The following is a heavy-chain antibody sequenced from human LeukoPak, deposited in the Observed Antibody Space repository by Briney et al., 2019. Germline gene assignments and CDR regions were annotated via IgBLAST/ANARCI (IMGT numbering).Heavy chain of an antibody. V-gene: IGHV4-31*03. CDR1: GGSLSSGGCY. Sequence: SETLSLTCTVSGGSLSSGGCYWSWIRQHPGKGLEWIGYIYYSGSTYYNPSLKSRVTISVDTSKNQFSLKLSSVTAADTAVYYCARVPSSFIYDFWSRDYGMDVWGQGTTVTVSS. CDR3: ARVPSSFIYDFWSRDYGMDV. D-gene: IGHD3-3*01. J-gene: IGHJ6*02. CDR2: IYYSGST.